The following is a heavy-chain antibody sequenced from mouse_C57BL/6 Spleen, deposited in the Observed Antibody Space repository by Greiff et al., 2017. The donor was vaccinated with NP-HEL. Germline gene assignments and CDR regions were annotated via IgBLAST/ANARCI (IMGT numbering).Heavy chain of an antibody. CDR1: GYSITSGYY. CDR2: ISYDGSN. D-gene: IGHD2-2*01. CDR3: ARGVTTNFDY. J-gene: IGHJ2*01. Sequence: ESGPGLVKPSQSLSLTCSVTGYSITSGYYWNWIRQFPGNKLEWMGYISYDGSNKYNPSLKNRISITRDTSKNQFFLKLNSVTTEDTATYYCARGVTTNFDYWGQGTTLTVSS. V-gene: IGHV3-6*01.